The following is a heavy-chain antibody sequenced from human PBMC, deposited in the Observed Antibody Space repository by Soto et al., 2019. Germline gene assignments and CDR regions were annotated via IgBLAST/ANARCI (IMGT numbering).Heavy chain of an antibody. J-gene: IGHJ4*02. CDR3: ARASSDFGVVISPHFDY. D-gene: IGHD3-3*01. V-gene: IGHV4-59*07. CDR1: GGSISSYY. CDR2: IYYSGST. Sequence: SNTRSLTCTVSGGSISSYYCSWIRQPPGKGLEWIGYIYYSGSTNYNPSLKSRVTISVDTSKNQFSLKLSSVTAADTAVYYCARASSDFGVVISPHFDYWGQGTLVTVSS.